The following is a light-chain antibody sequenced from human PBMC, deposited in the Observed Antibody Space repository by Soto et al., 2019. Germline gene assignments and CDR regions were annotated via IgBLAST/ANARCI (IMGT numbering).Light chain of an antibody. CDR2: DPS. CDR1: QSISSW. CDR3: QQYNSYSGT. Sequence: DIQMTQSPSTLSASVGDRVTITCRASQSISSWLAWYQHKPGKAPKLLIYDPSSLESGVPSRFIGSGSGTEFTLTISSLQPDDFATYYCQQYNSYSGTFGQGTEVEIK. V-gene: IGKV1-5*01. J-gene: IGKJ1*01.